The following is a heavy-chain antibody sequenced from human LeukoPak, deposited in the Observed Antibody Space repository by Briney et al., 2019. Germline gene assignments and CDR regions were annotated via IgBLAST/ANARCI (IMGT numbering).Heavy chain of an antibody. CDR1: GGTFSSYA. CDR2: IIPIFGTA. CDR3: ARTFIDIVVVPAAKQPGAPDYYYYGMDV. V-gene: IGHV1-69*01. D-gene: IGHD2-2*01. Sequence: GSSVKVSCKASGGTFSSYAISWVRQAPGQGLEWMGGIIPIFGTANYAQKFQGRVTITADESTSTAYMELSSLRSEDTAVYYCARTFIDIVVVPAAKQPGAPDYYYYGMDVWGQGTTVTVSS. J-gene: IGHJ6*02.